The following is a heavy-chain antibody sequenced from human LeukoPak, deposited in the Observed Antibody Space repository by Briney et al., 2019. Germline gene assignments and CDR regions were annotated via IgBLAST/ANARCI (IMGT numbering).Heavy chain of an antibody. CDR2: LWYDGSNK. CDR3: ARVGLVAATGDY. CDR1: GFTFSSYG. D-gene: IGHD2-15*01. V-gene: IGHV3-33*01. J-gene: IGHJ4*02. Sequence: GSLRLSCAASGFTFSSYGMHWVRQAPGKGLEWVAVLWYDGSNKYYADSVRGRFTISRDNSKNTLYLQMNSLRAEDTAVYYCARVGLVAATGDYWGQGTLVTVSS.